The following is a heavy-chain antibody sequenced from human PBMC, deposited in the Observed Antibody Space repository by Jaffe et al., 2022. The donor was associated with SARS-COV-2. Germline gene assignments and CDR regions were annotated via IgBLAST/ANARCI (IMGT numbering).Heavy chain of an antibody. J-gene: IGHJ4*02. CDR3: ARQLVTTLFPPEYYFDY. CDR2: IYYSGST. V-gene: IGHV4-39*01. Sequence: QLQLQESGPGLVKPSETLSLTCTVSGGSISSSSYYWGWIRQPPGKGLEWIGSIYYSGSTYYNPSLKSRVTISVDTSKNQFSLKLSSVTAADTAVYYCARQLVTTLFPPEYYFDYWGQGTLVTVSS. D-gene: IGHD4-17*01. CDR1: GGSISSSSYY.